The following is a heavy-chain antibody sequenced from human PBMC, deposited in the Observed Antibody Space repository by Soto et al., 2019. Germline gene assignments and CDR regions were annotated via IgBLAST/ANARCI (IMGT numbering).Heavy chain of an antibody. CDR3: AKENQHLVHDY. CDR2: ISHDGSDK. Sequence: QVQLVESGGGVVRPGRSLRLTCAASGFTFRNYGMHWVRQAPGKGLEWVAVISHDGSDKYYADSMKGRFIISRDNSENTLFLNMNSLKPEDTAVYYCAKENQHLVHDYWGQGTLVTGSS. V-gene: IGHV3-30*18. D-gene: IGHD6-13*01. CDR1: GFTFRNYG. J-gene: IGHJ4*02.